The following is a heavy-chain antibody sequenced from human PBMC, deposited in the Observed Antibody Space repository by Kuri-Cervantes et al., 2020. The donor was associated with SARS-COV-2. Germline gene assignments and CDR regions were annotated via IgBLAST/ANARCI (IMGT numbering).Heavy chain of an antibody. CDR2: ISHDGKNK. D-gene: IGHD6-19*01. J-gene: IGHJ2*01. V-gene: IGHV3-30*03. Sequence: GESLKISCAASGFNFSRTDMHWVRQAPGKGLEWVAVISHDGKNKKCIAPGKGRFTISRDNSQNTLYLHMNSLRAEDTAVYYCARDRRRGWQWLVSRVWYFDLWGRGTLVTVSS. CDR3: ARDRRRGWQWLVSRVWYFDL. CDR1: GFNFSRTD.